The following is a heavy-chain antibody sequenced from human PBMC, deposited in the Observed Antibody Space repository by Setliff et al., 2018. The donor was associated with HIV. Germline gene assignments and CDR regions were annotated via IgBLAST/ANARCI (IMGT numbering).Heavy chain of an antibody. D-gene: IGHD2-2*01. V-gene: IGHV4-4*09. CDR3: ARRALQDSTITSSNWFDS. CDR1: GDSISRYS. Sequence: SLTCTVSGDSISRYSWNWIRQPPGKGLEWIGYVYSNGETYYNPSLKSRVTMSTDTSKNQFSLNLNSATAADTAVYFCARRALQDSTITSSNWFDSWGQGTLVTVSS. J-gene: IGHJ5*01. CDR2: VYSNGET.